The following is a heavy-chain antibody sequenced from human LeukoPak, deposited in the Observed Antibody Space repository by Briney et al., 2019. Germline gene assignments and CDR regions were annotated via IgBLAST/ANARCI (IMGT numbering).Heavy chain of an antibody. D-gene: IGHD3-10*01. CDR1: GFTFNYYA. CDR2: ILGGGGTT. CDR3: AKDLVSQRGVGSSEKVDY. J-gene: IGHJ4*02. Sequence: GGSLRLSCAASGFTFNYYAMNWVRQAPGKGLEWVSAILGGGGTTSYADSVKGRFTISRDNSKNTLYLQMNSLRAEGTAVYYCAKDLVSQRGVGSSEKVDYWGQGTLVTVSS. V-gene: IGHV3-23*01.